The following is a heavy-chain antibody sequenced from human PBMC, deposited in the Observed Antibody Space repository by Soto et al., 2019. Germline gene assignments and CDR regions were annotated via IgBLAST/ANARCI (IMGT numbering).Heavy chain of an antibody. CDR2: IFYSGST. CDR3: ATQTGLYYYGLDV. V-gene: IGHV4-59*01. CDR1: GGSINAFF. Sequence: QVQLEESGPGLVKPSETLSLTCTVSGGSINAFFWSCVRQPPGKGLESIGYIFYSGSTNYNPSLKSRVTISLDTSKTQFSLNLTSVTAADTAVYYCATQTGLYYYGLDVWGQGTMVAVSS. J-gene: IGHJ6*02.